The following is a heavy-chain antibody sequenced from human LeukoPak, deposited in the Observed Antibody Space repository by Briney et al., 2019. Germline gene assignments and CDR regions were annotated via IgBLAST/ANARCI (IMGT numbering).Heavy chain of an antibody. D-gene: IGHD3-9*01. Sequence: GGSLRLSCAASGFTFSSYGMHWVRQAPGKGLEWVAVISYDGSNKYYADSVKGRFTISRDNSKNTLYLQMNSLRAEDTAVYYCAKDRIPELRYFDWLSALGYWGQGTLVTVSS. CDR2: ISYDGSNK. CDR3: AKDRIPELRYFDWLSALGY. J-gene: IGHJ4*02. V-gene: IGHV3-30*18. CDR1: GFTFSSYG.